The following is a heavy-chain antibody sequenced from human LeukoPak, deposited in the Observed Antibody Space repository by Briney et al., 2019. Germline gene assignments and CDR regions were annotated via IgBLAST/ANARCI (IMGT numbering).Heavy chain of an antibody. D-gene: IGHD2-2*03. Sequence: GGSLRLSCAASGFTFDDYAMSWVRQAPGKGLEWVSGISGSGGNTYYADSVKGRFTISRDNAKNSLYLQMNSLRAEDTAVYYCARDGYCSSTSCHDAFDIWGQGTMVTVSS. CDR3: ARDGYCSSTSCHDAFDI. CDR1: GFTFDDYA. CDR2: ISGSGGNT. V-gene: IGHV3-23*01. J-gene: IGHJ3*02.